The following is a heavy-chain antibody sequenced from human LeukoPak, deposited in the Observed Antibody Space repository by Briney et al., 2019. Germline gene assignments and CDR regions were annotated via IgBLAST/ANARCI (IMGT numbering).Heavy chain of an antibody. CDR1: GYSFTSYW. CDR2: IYPGDSDT. CDR3: ARHQPYYYDSSGYWSPIDY. V-gene: IGHV5-51*01. D-gene: IGHD3-22*01. J-gene: IGHJ4*02. Sequence: GESLKISRKGSGYSFTSYWIGWVRQMPGKGLEWMGIIYPGDSDTRYSPSFQGQVTISADKSISTAYLQWSSLKASDTAMYYCARHQPYYYDSSGYWSPIDYWGQGTLVTVSS.